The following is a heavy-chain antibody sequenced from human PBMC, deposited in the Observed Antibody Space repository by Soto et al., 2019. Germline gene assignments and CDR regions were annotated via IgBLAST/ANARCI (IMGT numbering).Heavy chain of an antibody. V-gene: IGHV4-4*01. Sequence: QVQLQESGPGLVKPPGTLSLTCAVSGGSISSSSWWTWVRLPPGKGLEWIGEIYHSGTTNYNRSLKSRVTISIDKSNNQFSLKLTSLTAADTAVYFCTRRGDGAGSLDYWGQGTLVTVFS. D-gene: IGHD3-10*01. CDR1: GGSISSSSW. CDR3: TRRGDGAGSLDY. J-gene: IGHJ4*02. CDR2: IYHSGTT.